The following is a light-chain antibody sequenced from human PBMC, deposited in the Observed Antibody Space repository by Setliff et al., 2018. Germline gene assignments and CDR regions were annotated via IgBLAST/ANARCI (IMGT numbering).Light chain of an antibody. CDR2: DVT. V-gene: IGLV2-11*01. Sequence: QSALTQPRSVSGPPGQSVTISCTGASSDFGAYNYVSWYQQYPGKAPKLMIYDVTKRPSGVPDRFSGSKSGNTASLTVSGLQAEDEADYYCSSYAGSNNFVFGTGTKVTVL. J-gene: IGLJ1*01. CDR1: SSDFGAYNY. CDR3: SSYAGSNNFV.